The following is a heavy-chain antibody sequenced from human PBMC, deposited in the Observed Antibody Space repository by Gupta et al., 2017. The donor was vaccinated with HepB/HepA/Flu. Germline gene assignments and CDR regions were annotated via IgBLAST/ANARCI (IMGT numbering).Heavy chain of an antibody. CDR2: IYYSGST. CDR1: GGSISRYY. J-gene: IGHJ6*03. Sequence: GPGLVKPSETLSLTCTVSGGSISRYYWSWIRQPPGKGLEWIGYIYYSGSTNYNPSLKSRVTISVDTSKNQFSLKLSSVTAADTAVYYCARGFTGYCSSTSCFPHYYYYYMDVWGKGTTVTVSS. CDR3: ARGFTGYCSSTSCFPHYYYYYMDV. V-gene: IGHV4-59*01. D-gene: IGHD2-2*01.